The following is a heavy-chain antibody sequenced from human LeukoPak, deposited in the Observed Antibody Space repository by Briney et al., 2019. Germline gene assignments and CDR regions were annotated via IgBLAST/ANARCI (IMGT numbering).Heavy chain of an antibody. CDR2: ISSSSTYT. CDR3: ARDGGSEYYFDY. J-gene: IGHJ4*02. Sequence: PGGSLRLSCAASGFTFSDYYMSWIRQAPGKGLEWVSSISSSSTYTNYVDSLKGRFTISRDNAKNSLYLQMNSLRAEDTAVYYCARDGGSEYYFDYWGQGTLVTVSS. D-gene: IGHD3-16*01. CDR1: GFTFSDYY. V-gene: IGHV3-11*05.